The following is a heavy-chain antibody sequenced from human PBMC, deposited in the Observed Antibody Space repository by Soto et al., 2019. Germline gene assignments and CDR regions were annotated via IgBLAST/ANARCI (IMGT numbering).Heavy chain of an antibody. V-gene: IGHV1-3*01. CDR2: INAGNSDT. Sequence: ASVKVSCKASGYTFNSYAMHWVRQAPGQRLEWMGWINAGNSDTKYSQQLQGRVTITRDTSASTVYMELSILRSEDTAVYYFARVQGSYRGSYRFDYLGQGTLVTVSS. J-gene: IGHJ4*02. CDR3: ARVQGSYRGSYRFDY. CDR1: GYTFNSYA. D-gene: IGHD1-26*01.